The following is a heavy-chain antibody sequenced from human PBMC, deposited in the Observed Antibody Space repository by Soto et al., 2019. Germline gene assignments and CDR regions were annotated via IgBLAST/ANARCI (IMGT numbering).Heavy chain of an antibody. CDR3: ARDIACSRGICSIRDYYYLDV. Sequence: GGSLRLSCAASGLTVSSNYMSWVRQAPGKGLEWVSLIDIGGTTYYADSVKGRFTISRDNSKNMLYLQMNTLGVEDTAVYYCARDIACSRGICSIRDYYYLDVWGKGTTVTVSS. D-gene: IGHD2-15*01. CDR2: IDIGGTT. J-gene: IGHJ6*03. V-gene: IGHV3-66*01. CDR1: GLTVSSNY.